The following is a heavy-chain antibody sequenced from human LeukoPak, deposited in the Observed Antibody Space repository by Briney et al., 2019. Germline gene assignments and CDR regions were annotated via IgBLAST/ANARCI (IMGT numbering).Heavy chain of an antibody. Sequence: PGRSLRLSCAASGFTFSSYGMHWVRQAPGKGLEWVAVIWYDGSNKYYADSVKGRFTISRDNSKNTLYLQMNSLRAEDTAVYYCARDLRAPYGDLHYYYYGMDVWGQGTTVTVS. D-gene: IGHD4-17*01. CDR2: IWYDGSNK. J-gene: IGHJ6*02. V-gene: IGHV3-33*01. CDR3: ARDLRAPYGDLHYYYYGMDV. CDR1: GFTFSSYG.